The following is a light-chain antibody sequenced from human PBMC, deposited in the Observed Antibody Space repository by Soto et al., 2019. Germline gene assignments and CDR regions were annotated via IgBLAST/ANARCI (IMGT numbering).Light chain of an antibody. CDR3: SSFTSTSTPVV. CDR1: SSDIGRYDY. V-gene: IGLV2-14*01. Sequence: QSVLTQPASVSGSPGQSITISCTGTSSDIGRYDYISWYQQHPGKAPKLMIYDVANRPSGIANRFSGSKSGNTASLSISGLQAGDEADYYCSSFTSTSTPVVFGGGTKVTVL. J-gene: IGLJ2*01. CDR2: DVA.